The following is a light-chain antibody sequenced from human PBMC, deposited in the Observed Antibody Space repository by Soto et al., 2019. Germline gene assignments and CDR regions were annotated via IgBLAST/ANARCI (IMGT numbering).Light chain of an antibody. V-gene: IGLV2-8*01. Sequence: LTQPPSASGSPGQSFTISCTGTSSDVGGYNYVSWYQQYPGRAPKLMIYEVTKRPSGVPDLFSGSKSGNTASLTVSGLQAEDEADYYGSSSAASNQFYFVFGGGTKVTVL. CDR1: SSDVGGYNY. J-gene: IGLJ3*02. CDR2: EVT. CDR3: SSSAASNQFYFV.